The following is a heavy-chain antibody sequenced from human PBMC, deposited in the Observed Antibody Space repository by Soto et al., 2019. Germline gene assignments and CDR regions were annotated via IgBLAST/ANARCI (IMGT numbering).Heavy chain of an antibody. V-gene: IGHV1-3*04. CDR2: INTGTGHT. CDR3: SRTRGLGARPWFGH. D-gene: IGHD1-26*01. CDR1: GYTFTSHG. J-gene: IGHJ5*02. Sequence: QVHLVQSGAEVKKPGAAVKVSCKSSGYTFTSHGLHRVRQAPGQRREWMGWINTGTGHTQYSERFQGRVTFSTDPAASTGYLEVSSLRSEDTAVYYCSRTRGLGARPWFGHWGQGTLVTVSS.